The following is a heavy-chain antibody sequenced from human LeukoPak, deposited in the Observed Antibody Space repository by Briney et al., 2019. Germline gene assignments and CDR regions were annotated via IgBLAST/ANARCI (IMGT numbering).Heavy chain of an antibody. Sequence: SETLSLTCAVYGGSFSGYYWSWIRQPPGKGLEWIGEINHSGSTNYNPSLKSRVTISVDTSKNQFSLKLSSVTAADTAVYYCAMFARGIVVVPAAMDWFDPWGQGTLVTVSS. CDR3: AMFARGIVVVPAAMDWFDP. CDR2: INHSGST. D-gene: IGHD2-2*01. J-gene: IGHJ5*02. CDR1: GGSFSGYY. V-gene: IGHV4-34*01.